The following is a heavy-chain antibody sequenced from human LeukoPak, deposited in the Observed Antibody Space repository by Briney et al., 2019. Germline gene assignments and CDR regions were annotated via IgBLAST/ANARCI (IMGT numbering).Heavy chain of an antibody. D-gene: IGHD6-19*01. V-gene: IGHV3-30*02. CDR3: ARDRWGAVASFDY. J-gene: IGHJ4*02. CDR2: IRYDGNNK. CDR1: GFPFSDYV. Sequence: GGSLRLSCAASGFPFSDYVMHWVRQAPGKGLEWVAVIRYDGNNKYYADSVKGRFTISRDNSKNMLYLQMNSLGTEDTAVYYCARDRWGAVASFDYWGQGTLVTVSS.